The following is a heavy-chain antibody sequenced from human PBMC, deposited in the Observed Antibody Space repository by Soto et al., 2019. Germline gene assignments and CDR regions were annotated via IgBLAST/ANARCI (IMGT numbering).Heavy chain of an antibody. CDR2: ISGSGDGT. D-gene: IGHD2-2*01. V-gene: IGHV3-23*01. J-gene: IGHJ5*02. CDR1: GFNFGAYA. Sequence: EVQLLESGGDLVQPGGSLRLSCAASGFNFGAYAMTWVRQAPGKWLEWVSAISGSGDGTYYADSVKGRFTISRDNPKNTLYLQMNSLRAEDTAMYYCAKDICSTSSCYFAPWGQGTLVTVSS. CDR3: AKDICSTSSCYFAP.